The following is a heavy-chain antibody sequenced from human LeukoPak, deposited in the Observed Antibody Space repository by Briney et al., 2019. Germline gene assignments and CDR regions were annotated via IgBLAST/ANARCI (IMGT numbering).Heavy chain of an antibody. CDR2: IYSGGST. J-gene: IGHJ4*02. Sequence: GSLRLSCAASGFPVSSNYMSWVRQAPGKGLEWVSVIYSGGSTYYADSVKGRFTISRDNSKNTLYLQMNSLRAEDTAVYYCASILALIDYWGQGTLVTVSS. CDR1: GFPVSSNY. CDR3: ASILALIDY. V-gene: IGHV3-53*01. D-gene: IGHD3-3*02.